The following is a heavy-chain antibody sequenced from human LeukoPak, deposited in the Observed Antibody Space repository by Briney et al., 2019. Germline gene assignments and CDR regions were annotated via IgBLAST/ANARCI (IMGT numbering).Heavy chain of an antibody. CDR3: AEELWFNGMDV. J-gene: IGHJ6*02. CDR1: GFTFSSYA. V-gene: IGHV3-23*01. CDR2: ISGSGGST. Sequence: GGSLRLSCAASGFTFSSYALSWVRQPPGKGLEGVSAISGSGGSTYYADSVNGRFTISKDNSKNTLYLQMNSLRAEDTAVYYCAEELWFNGMDVWGQGTTVTVSS. D-gene: IGHD3-10*01.